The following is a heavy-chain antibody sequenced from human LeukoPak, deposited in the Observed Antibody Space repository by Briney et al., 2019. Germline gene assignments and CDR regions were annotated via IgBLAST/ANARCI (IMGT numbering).Heavy chain of an antibody. CDR1: GGSISSCNW. Sequence: SETLSLTCAVSGGSISSCNWWSWVRQPPGKGLEWIGEIHHSGSTNYNPSLKSRVTISVDKSRNQFSLKLSSVTAADTAVYYCARDGYNGGVFDYWGQGTLVTVSS. J-gene: IGHJ4*02. CDR2: IHHSGST. V-gene: IGHV4-4*02. D-gene: IGHD5-24*01. CDR3: ARDGYNGGVFDY.